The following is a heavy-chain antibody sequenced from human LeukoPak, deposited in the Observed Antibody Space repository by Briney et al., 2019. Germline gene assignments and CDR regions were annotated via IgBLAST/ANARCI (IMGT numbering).Heavy chain of an antibody. CDR3: ARVMSWNLIDAFDI. V-gene: IGHV3-30*01. CDR2: ISYDGSDK. CDR1: GFTFSSYA. D-gene: IGHD1-7*01. J-gene: IGHJ3*02. Sequence: GGSLRLSCAASGFTFSSYAMYWVRQAPGKGLEWVAVISYDGSDKYYADSVKGRFTISRNNSKNTLYLQMDSLRAEDTAVYYCARVMSWNLIDAFDIWGQGTMVTVSS.